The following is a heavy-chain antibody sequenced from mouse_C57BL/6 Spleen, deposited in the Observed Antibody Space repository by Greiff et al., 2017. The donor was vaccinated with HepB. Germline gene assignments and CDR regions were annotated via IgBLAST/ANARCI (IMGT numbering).Heavy chain of an antibody. CDR3: ARWAITTVVSDY. CDR1: GYTFTSYW. D-gene: IGHD1-1*01. CDR2: IDPSDSYT. Sequence: VQLQQPGAELVRPGTSVKLSCKASGYTFTSYWMHWVKQRPGQGLEWIGVIDPSDSYTNYNQKFKGKATLTVDTSSSTAYMQLSSLTSEDSAVYYCARWAITTVVSDYWGQGTTLTVSS. V-gene: IGHV1-59*01. J-gene: IGHJ2*01.